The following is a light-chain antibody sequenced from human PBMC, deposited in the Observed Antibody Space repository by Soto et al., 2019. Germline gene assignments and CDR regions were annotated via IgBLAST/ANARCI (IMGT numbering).Light chain of an antibody. V-gene: IGKV1-39*01. J-gene: IGKJ1*01. Sequence: DIQMTQSPSSLSASVGDRVTITCRASESIRNNLNWYQQKPGKAPKLLIYAASTLQSGVPSRFSSSGSETAFTLTIGSLQPEDFTTYYCQQTYSTPRGALGQGTKVEFK. CDR3: QQTYSTPRGA. CDR1: ESIRNN. CDR2: AAS.